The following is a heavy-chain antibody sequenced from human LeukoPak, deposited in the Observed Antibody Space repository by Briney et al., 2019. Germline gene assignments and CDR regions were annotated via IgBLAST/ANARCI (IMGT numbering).Heavy chain of an antibody. CDR2: IRVYNGDT. J-gene: IGHJ5*02. Sequence: ASVKVSCKASGYTFTSYGISWVRRAPGQGLEWMGWIRVYNGDTNYAQKLQGRVTMTTDTSTSTAYMELRSLRSEDTAVYYCARGVLRYPSWFDPWGQGTLVAVSS. D-gene: IGHD3-9*01. CDR3: ARGVLRYPSWFDP. V-gene: IGHV1-18*01. CDR1: GYTFTSYG.